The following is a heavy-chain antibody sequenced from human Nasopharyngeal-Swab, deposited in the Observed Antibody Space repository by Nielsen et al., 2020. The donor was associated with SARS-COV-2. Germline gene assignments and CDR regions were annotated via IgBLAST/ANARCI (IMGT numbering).Heavy chain of an antibody. CDR2: MNPNSGNT. J-gene: IGHJ6*03. CDR3: ARAEYYYYYMDV. CDR1: GYTFTSYD. Sequence: ASVKVSCKASGYTFTSYDINWVRQATGQGLEWMGWMNPNSGNTGYAQKFQGRVTMTRNTSISTAYMELSRLRSEDTAVYYCARAEYYYYYMDVWGKGTTVTVSS. V-gene: IGHV1-8*01.